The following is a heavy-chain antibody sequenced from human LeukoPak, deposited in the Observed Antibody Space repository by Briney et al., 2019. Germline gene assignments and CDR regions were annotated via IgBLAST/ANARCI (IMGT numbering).Heavy chain of an antibody. CDR3: AKALGYYDSSGHPHWN. J-gene: IGHJ4*02. V-gene: IGHV3-23*01. D-gene: IGHD3-22*01. CDR2: ISGSGGST. CDR1: GFTFSSYA. Sequence: GGSLRLSCAASGFTFSSYAMSWVRQAPGKGLEWVSAISGSGGSTYYADSVKGRFTISRDNSKNTLYLQMNSLRAEDTAVYYCAKALGYYDSSGHPHWNWGQGTLVTVSS.